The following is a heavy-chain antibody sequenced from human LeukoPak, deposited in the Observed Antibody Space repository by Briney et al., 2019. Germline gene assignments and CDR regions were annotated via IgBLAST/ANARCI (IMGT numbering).Heavy chain of an antibody. CDR3: AEATPPRDGSNPDS. D-gene: IGHD5-24*01. CDR2: FDPEDGET. Sequence: GASVKVSCKVSGYTLTELSMHWVRQAPGKGLEWMGGFDPEDGETIYAQKFQGRVTMTEDTSTDTAYMELSSLRSEDTAVYYCAEATPPRDGSNPDSWGQGILVTVSS. V-gene: IGHV1-24*01. J-gene: IGHJ4*02. CDR1: GYTLTELS.